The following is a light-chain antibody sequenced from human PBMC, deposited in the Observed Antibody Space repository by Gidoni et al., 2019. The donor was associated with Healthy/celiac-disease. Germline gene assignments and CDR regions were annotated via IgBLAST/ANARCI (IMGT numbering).Light chain of an antibody. Sequence: ELVMPQSPATLSVSPGERATLCCRASQSVSSNLAWYQQKPGQAPRLLIYGASTRATGIPARFSGSGSGTEFTLTISSLQSEDFAVYYCQQYNNWPRTFGEGTKVEIK. CDR2: GAS. CDR1: QSVSSN. CDR3: QQYNNWPRT. V-gene: IGKV3-15*01. J-gene: IGKJ1*01.